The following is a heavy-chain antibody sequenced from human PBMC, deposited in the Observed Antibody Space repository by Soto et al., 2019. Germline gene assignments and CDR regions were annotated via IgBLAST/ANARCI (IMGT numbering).Heavy chain of an antibody. CDR3: AKKGYLGYCSGGSCYPGY. CDR1: GFTFSSYA. V-gene: IGHV3-23*01. D-gene: IGHD2-15*01. Sequence: GGSLRLSCAASGFTFSSYAMSWVRQAPGKGLEWVSAISGSGGSTYYADSVKGRFTISRDNSKNTLYLQMNSLRAENTAVYYCAKKGYLGYCSGGSCYPGYWGQGTLVTVSS. CDR2: ISGSGGST. J-gene: IGHJ4*02.